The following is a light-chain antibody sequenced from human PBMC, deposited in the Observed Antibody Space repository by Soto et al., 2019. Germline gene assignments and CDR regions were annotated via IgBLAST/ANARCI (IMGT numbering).Light chain of an antibody. CDR3: QQRSNWPRLT. J-gene: IGKJ4*01. V-gene: IGKV3-11*01. Sequence: EIVLTQSPATLSLSPGERATLSCRASQSVSSYLAWYQQKPGQAPRLLIYDASNRAPGIPARFSGSGSGTDFPLTIRSLEPEDFAVYYCQQRSNWPRLTFGGGTKVEI. CDR2: DAS. CDR1: QSVSSY.